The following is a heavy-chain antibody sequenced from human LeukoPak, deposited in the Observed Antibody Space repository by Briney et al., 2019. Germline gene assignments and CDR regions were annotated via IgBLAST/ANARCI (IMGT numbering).Heavy chain of an antibody. CDR2: IYHSGST. J-gene: IGHJ5*02. V-gene: IGHV4-30-2*01. Sequence: SQTVSLTCTVSGGSISSGGYYWSWIRQPPGKGLEWIGYIYHSGSTYYNPSLKSRVTISVDRSKNQFSLKLSSVTAADTAVYYCARGGHDYGDTWGQGTLVTVSS. D-gene: IGHD4-17*01. CDR1: GGSISSGGYY. CDR3: ARGGHDYGDT.